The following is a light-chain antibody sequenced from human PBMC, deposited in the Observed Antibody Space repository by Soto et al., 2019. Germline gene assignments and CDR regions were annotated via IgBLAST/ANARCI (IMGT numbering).Light chain of an antibody. J-gene: IGKJ5*01. Sequence: EAELTQTPATLSLSPGERATLSCRASQSIRTSLAWYQLKPGQAPRLVIFDASNRANGVPARFGGSGSGTGFSLTINSLEPEDFAVYYSHRRNGWPLNTFGQGTRVEL. V-gene: IGKV3-11*01. CDR3: HRRNGWPLNT. CDR2: DAS. CDR1: QSIRTS.